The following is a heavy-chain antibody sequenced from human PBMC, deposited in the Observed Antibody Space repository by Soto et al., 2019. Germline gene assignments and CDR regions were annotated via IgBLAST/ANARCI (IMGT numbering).Heavy chain of an antibody. V-gene: IGHV4-30-2*01. D-gene: IGHD6-6*01. CDR2: IYHSGST. J-gene: IGHJ3*02. CDR1: GGSISSGGYS. CDR3: ARGPLNYSSSFKAFDI. Sequence: KTSETLSLTCAVSGGSISSGGYSWSWIRQPPGKGLEWIGYIYHSGSTYYNPSLKSRVTISVDRSKNQFSLKLSSVTAADTAVYYCARGPLNYSSSFKAFDIWGQGTMVTVSS.